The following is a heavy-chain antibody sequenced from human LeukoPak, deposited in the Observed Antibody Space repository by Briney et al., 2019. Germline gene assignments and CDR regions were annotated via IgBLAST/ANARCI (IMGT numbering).Heavy chain of an antibody. Sequence: SETLSLTCTVSGGSIIRSSYYWGWIRQPPGKGLEWIGSIYYSGNTYYNPSLKSRVTISVDTSKNQFSLKLSSVTAADTAVYYCARDAIDSSGENGAFDIWGQGTMVTVSS. D-gene: IGHD3-22*01. CDR3: ARDAIDSSGENGAFDI. J-gene: IGHJ3*02. V-gene: IGHV4-39*07. CDR1: GGSIIRSSYY. CDR2: IYYSGNT.